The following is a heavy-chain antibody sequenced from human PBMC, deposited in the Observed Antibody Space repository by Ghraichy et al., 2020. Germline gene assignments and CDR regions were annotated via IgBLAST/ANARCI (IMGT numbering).Heavy chain of an antibody. V-gene: IGHV4-39*01. CDR3: ARRDYSLYYYYGMDV. CDR1: GGSISSSSYY. D-gene: IGHD4-11*01. J-gene: IGHJ6*02. Sequence: SETLSLTCTVSGGSISSSSYYWGWIRQPPGKGLEWIGSIYYSGSTYYNPSLKSRVTISVDTSKNQFSLKLSSVTAADTAVYYCARRDYSLYYYYGMDVWGQGTTVTVSS. CDR2: IYYSGST.